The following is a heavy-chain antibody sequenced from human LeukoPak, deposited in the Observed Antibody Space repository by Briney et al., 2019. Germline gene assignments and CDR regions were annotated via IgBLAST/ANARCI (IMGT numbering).Heavy chain of an antibody. J-gene: IGHJ4*02. V-gene: IGHV3-23*01. CDR1: GFTFSSYA. CDR2: ISGSGGST. CDR3: AKYGGSGSYYPDY. D-gene: IGHD3-10*01. Sequence: GGSLRLFCAASGFTFSSYAMSWVRQAPGKGLEWVSAISGSGGSTYYADSVKGRFTISRDNSKNTLYLQMNSLRAEDTAVYYCAKYGGSGSYYPDYWGQGTLVTVSS.